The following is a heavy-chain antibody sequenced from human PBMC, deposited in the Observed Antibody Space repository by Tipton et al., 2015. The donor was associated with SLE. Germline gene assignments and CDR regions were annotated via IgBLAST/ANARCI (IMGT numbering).Heavy chain of an antibody. CDR2: IDYRGIT. V-gene: IGHV4-59*02. D-gene: IGHD1-26*01. CDR3: AKDSGTYYFDF. CDR1: GGSVSSNY. J-gene: IGHJ4*02. Sequence: LRLSCTVSGGSVSSNYWSWIRQPPGKGLEWIGYIDYRGITNYNPSLKSRVTMSIDTSKNQFSLKLSSVTAADTAVYYCAKDSGTYYFDFWGQGVLVNVSS.